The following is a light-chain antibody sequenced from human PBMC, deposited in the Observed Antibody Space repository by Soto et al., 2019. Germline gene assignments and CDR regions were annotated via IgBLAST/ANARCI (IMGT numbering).Light chain of an antibody. CDR1: SSNIGAGYD. Sequence: QSALTQPPSVSGAPGQRVTISCTGSSSNIGAGYDVHWYQQLPGTAPKLLIYGNSNRPSGVPDRFSGSKSGTSASLAITGLQAEDEVDYYCQSYDSSLSGVFGGGTKLTVL. CDR3: QSYDSSLSGV. V-gene: IGLV1-40*01. CDR2: GNS. J-gene: IGLJ3*02.